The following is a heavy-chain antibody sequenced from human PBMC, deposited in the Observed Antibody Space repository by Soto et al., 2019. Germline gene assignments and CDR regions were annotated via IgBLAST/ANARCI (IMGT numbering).Heavy chain of an antibody. CDR3: ARERYQVISDGMDV. V-gene: IGHV1-2*02. CDR2: INPETGGT. CDR1: GYTFTGYY. Sequence: QVQLVQSGADVKTPGASVRVSCKASGYTFTGYYVHWVREAPGQGLEWMGWINPETGGTSYAQKFQGRVTLSRDTYINTADLELSRLRFDDAAVYFCARERYQVISDGMDVWGQGTTVTVSS. J-gene: IGHJ6*02. D-gene: IGHD2-2*01.